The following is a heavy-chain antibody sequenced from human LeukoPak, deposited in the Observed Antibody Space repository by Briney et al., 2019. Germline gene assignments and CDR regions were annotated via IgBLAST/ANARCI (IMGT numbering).Heavy chain of an antibody. CDR2: IIPIFGTA. V-gene: IGHV1-69*13. J-gene: IGHJ5*02. CDR3: ARVHPLRVRGVQGEGFDP. Sequence: ASVKVSCKASGYTFTSYGISWVRQAPGQGLEWMGGIIPIFGTANYAQKFQGRVTITADESTSTAYMELSSLRSEDTAVYYCARVHPLRVRGVQGEGFDPWGQGTLVTVSS. CDR1: GYTFTSYG. D-gene: IGHD3-10*01.